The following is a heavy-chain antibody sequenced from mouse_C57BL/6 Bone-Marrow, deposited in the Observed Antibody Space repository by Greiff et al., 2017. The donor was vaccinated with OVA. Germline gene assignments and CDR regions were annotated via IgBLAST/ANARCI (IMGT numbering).Heavy chain of an antibody. CDR3: ALGRLSYYFDY. CDR2: ISYDGSN. D-gene: IGHD3-3*01. Sequence: EVQLQESGPGLVKPSQSLSLTCSVTGYSITSGYYWNWIRQFPGNKLEWMGYISYDGSNNYNPSLKNRISITRDTSKNQFFLKLNSVTTEDTATYYCALGRLSYYFDYWGQGTTLTVSS. J-gene: IGHJ2*01. V-gene: IGHV3-6*01. CDR1: GYSITSGYY.